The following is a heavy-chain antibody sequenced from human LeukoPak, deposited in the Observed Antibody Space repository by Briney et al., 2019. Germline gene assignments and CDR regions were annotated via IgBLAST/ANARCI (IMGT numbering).Heavy chain of an antibody. Sequence: GSLLLSCAASGFTFSSYSMNWVRPAPGKGLEWVSSISSSSSYIYYADSVKGRFTISRDNAKNSLYLQMNSLRAEDTAVYYCARDRCSGGSCYTTDYWGQGTLVTVSS. CDR1: GFTFSSYS. V-gene: IGHV3-21*01. CDR2: ISSSSSYI. D-gene: IGHD2-15*01. CDR3: ARDRCSGGSCYTTDY. J-gene: IGHJ4*02.